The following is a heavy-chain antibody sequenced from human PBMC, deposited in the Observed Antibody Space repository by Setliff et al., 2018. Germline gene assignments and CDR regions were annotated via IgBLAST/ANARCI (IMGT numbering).Heavy chain of an antibody. CDR1: GGSISSSSYY. V-gene: IGHV4-31*03. CDR2: IYYSGST. D-gene: IGHD3-3*01. Sequence: SETLSLTCTVSGGSISSSSYYWGWIRQHPGKGLEWIGYIYYSGSTYYNPSLKSRVTIAVDTSKNQFSLKLSSVTAADTAVYYCARRETYYNFWSGYYAYWGQGTLVTVSS. J-gene: IGHJ4*02. CDR3: ARRETYYNFWSGYYAY.